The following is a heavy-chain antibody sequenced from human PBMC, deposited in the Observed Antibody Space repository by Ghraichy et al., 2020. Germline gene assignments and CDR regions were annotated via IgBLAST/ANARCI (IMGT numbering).Heavy chain of an antibody. CDR2: ISGSSGDT. D-gene: IGHD2-8*02. CDR1: GYTFTNFG. Sequence: ASVKVSCNPSGYTFTNFGISWVRQAPGQGLEWMGWISGSSGDTNYAQNFQGRVTMTTDTSTATAYLELRSLKSDDTAVYYCVRSTGGTDYYGLDVWGQGTTVTVSS. V-gene: IGHV1-18*01. CDR3: VRSTGGTDYYGLDV. J-gene: IGHJ6*02.